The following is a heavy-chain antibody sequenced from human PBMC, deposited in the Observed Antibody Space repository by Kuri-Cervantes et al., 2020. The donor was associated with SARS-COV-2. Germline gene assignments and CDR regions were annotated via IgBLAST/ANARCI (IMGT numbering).Heavy chain of an antibody. V-gene: IGHV3-74*01. J-gene: IGHJ4*02. Sequence: LSLTCAASGFTFSGHWIHWVRQAPGKGLVWVSRINPDGSYTNNAGSVKGRFTLSSDNAKNMLFLQMNSLRAEDTAVYYCVRDGDHWNFDYWGQGTLVTVSS. CDR2: INPDGSYT. CDR1: GFTFSGHW. D-gene: IGHD1-1*01. CDR3: VRDGDHWNFDY.